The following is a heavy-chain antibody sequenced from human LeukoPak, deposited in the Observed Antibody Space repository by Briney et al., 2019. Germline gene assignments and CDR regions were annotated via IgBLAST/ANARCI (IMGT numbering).Heavy chain of an antibody. J-gene: IGHJ6*02. D-gene: IGHD3-22*01. CDR3: ARDPYYYDSSGPPTDGMDV. CDR1: GFTFSSYE. V-gene: IGHV3-48*03. CDR2: IDNSGRSI. Sequence: PGGSLRLSCAASGFTFSSYEINWVRQAPGKGLEWVSYIDNSGRSIYYADSVMGRFTVSRDNAENSLYLQMNSLRAEDTAVYYCARDPYYYDSSGPPTDGMDVWGQGTTVTAS.